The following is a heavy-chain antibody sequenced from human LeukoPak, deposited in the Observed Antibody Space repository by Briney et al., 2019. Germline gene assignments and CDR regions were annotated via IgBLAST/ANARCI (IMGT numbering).Heavy chain of an antibody. V-gene: IGHV3-49*04. CDR1: GFTFGVYG. D-gene: IGHD5-18*01. J-gene: IGHJ4*02. CDR3: ARVRPQLWTTDY. Sequence: GGSLRLSCTASGFTFGVYGMSWVRQAPGKGLEWVGFIRSKLYGGTTEYAASVKGRFTISRDDSKSIAYLQMNSLRSDDTAVYYCARVRPQLWTTDYWGQGTLVTVSS. CDR2: IRSKLYGGTT.